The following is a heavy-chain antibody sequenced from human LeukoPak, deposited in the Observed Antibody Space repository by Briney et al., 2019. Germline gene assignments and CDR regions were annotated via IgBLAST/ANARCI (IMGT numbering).Heavy chain of an antibody. D-gene: IGHD3-10*01. V-gene: IGHV3-21*01. CDR2: ISSSSSYI. J-gene: IGHJ4*02. CDR3: ARDPRWGLLGFDY. Sequence: KAGGSLRLSCAASGFTFSSYSMNWVRQAPGKGLEWVSSISSSSSYIYYADSVKGRFTISRDNAKNSLYLQMNSLRAEDTAVYYCARDPRWGLLGFDYWGQGTLVTVSS. CDR1: GFTFSSYS.